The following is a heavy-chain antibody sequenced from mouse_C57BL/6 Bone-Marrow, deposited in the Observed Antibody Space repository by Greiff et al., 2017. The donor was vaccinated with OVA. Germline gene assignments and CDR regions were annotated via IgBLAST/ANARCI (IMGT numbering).Heavy chain of an antibody. V-gene: IGHV5-6*01. CDR3: ASRLWRPLGFAY. D-gene: IGHD6-1*01. J-gene: IGHJ3*01. Sequence: EVQGVESGGDLVKPSGSLSLTCAASGFSFSSYGVSWVRQTPDKRLEWVATISSGGSYTYHPASIEGRCTIYRNNARQSLYMQMSRLKDEDTTMYCCASRLWRPLGFAYWGQGTMVTVSA. CDR1: GFSFSSYG. CDR2: ISSGGSYT.